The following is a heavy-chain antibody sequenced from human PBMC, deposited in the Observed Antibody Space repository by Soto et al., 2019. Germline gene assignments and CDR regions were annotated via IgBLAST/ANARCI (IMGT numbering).Heavy chain of an antibody. CDR2: IYDSGSS. D-gene: IGHD5-12*01. V-gene: IGHV4-30-4*01. J-gene: IGHJ4*02. CDR3: AREKGYISGPKNFDY. Sequence: QVHLEESGPGPVKPSQTLSLTCTVSGASISSGDYFWSWIRQSPGKGLEWIGYIYDSGSSYYNPSLKSRVTMSVDTSKNQFSLKLRSVTAADTAVYYCAREKGYISGPKNFDYWGQGTLVTVSS. CDR1: GASISSGDYF.